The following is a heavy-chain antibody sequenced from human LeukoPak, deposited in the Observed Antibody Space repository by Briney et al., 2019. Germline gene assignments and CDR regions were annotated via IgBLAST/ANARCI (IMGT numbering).Heavy chain of an antibody. Sequence: ASVKVSCKASGYRFSSSGITWVRQAPGQGPEWMGCISTVNGNSRYAQNFQGRVTLTTDTSTNIAHLELTSLRSDDTAIYYCARVRDSDNWWGAFDIWGQGTMVTVSS. CDR1: GYRFSSSG. CDR2: ISTVNGNS. D-gene: IGHD1-1*01. CDR3: ARVRDSDNWWGAFDI. J-gene: IGHJ3*02. V-gene: IGHV1-18*01.